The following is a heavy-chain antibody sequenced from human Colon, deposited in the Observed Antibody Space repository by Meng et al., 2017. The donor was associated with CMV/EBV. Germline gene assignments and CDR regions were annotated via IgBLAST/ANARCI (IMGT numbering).Heavy chain of an antibody. CDR1: GVSISNN. CDR2: LRSDGTHD. V-gene: IGHV3-30*02. D-gene: IGHD2-21*02. Sequence: GGSLRLSCTVSGVSISNNDYYWVWVRQPPGKGLEWVAFLRSDGTHDLYSDSVKGRFTISRENSKNTVFLEMSSLRPEDSAIYYCAKQRVTLLMNWDFDQWGQGTLVTVSS. CDR3: AKQRVTLLMNWDFDQ. J-gene: IGHJ4*02.